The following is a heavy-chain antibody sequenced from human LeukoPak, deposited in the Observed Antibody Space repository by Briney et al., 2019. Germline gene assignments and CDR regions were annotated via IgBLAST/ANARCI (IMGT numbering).Heavy chain of an antibody. D-gene: IGHD3-16*01. Sequence: PGRSLRRSCAASGFTLSTYAMHWVRQAPGKGLEWLAVISYDGTDTYYADSVKGRFTISRDTSKNSLYLQMNSLRPEDTAVFYCARIRGGPIDYWGQGTLVTVSS. CDR1: GFTLSTYA. CDR3: ARIRGGPIDY. CDR2: ISYDGTDT. J-gene: IGHJ4*02. V-gene: IGHV3-30-3*01.